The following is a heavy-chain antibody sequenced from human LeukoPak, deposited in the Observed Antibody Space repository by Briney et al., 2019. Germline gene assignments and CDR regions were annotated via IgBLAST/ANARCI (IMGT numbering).Heavy chain of an antibody. J-gene: IGHJ4*02. CDR1: GFTFSTYN. CDR3: ASSNNWNGYGY. CDR2: ISSSSSYI. Sequence: GGSLGLSCAASGFTFSTYNMNWVRPAPGKGLEWVSSISSSSSYIYYADSVKGRFTIPRDNAKNSLYLQMNSMRAEDTAVYYCASSNNWNGYGYWGQGTLVTVSS. V-gene: IGHV3-21*01. D-gene: IGHD1-20*01.